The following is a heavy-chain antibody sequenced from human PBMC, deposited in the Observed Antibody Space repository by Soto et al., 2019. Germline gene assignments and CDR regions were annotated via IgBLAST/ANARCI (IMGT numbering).Heavy chain of an antibody. J-gene: IGHJ4*02. CDR3: ARDGILFWLRDGSGGGYDY. CDR2: ISAYNGNT. V-gene: IGHV1-18*01. CDR1: GYTFTRYG. Sequence: QVQLVQSGAEVKKPGASGKVSCKASGYTFTRYGISWVRQAPGQGLEWMGWISAYNGNTNYAQKLQGRVTMTTDTSTSTAYMELRSLRSADTAVYYCARDGILFWLRDGSGGGYDYWGQGTLVTVSS. D-gene: IGHD3-10*01.